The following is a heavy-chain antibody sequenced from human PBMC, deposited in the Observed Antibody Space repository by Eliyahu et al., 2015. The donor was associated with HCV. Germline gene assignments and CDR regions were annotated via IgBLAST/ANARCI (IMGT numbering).Heavy chain of an antibody. V-gene: IGHV1-46*01. J-gene: IGHJ6*04. Sequence: QVQLVQSDDXVKQPGASVTIXCKASGYNFTTHYIHWVRQAPGQGLEWMAIINPNNGGXGYAXKFEDRVVVTTDMSTTTVYMQLNSLRSDDTALYYCAKDXVGTREGDFGMDVWGKGTKVNVS. CDR2: INPNNGGX. D-gene: IGHD7-27*01. CDR3: AKDXVGTREGDFGMDV. CDR1: GYNFTTHY.